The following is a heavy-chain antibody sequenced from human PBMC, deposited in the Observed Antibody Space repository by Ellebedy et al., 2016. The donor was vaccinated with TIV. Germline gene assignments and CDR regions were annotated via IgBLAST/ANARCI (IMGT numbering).Heavy chain of an antibody. D-gene: IGHD3-3*01. V-gene: IGHV3-23*01. CDR2: ISGSGGST. CDR3: AKDPPYYDFWSGYFMDV. J-gene: IGHJ6*03. CDR1: GFTFSSYA. Sequence: GGSLRLSXAASGFTFSSYAMSWVRQAPGKGLEWVSAISGSGGSTYYADSVKGRFTISRDNSKNTLYLQMNSLRAEDTAVYYCAKDPPYYDFWSGYFMDVWGKGTTVTVSS.